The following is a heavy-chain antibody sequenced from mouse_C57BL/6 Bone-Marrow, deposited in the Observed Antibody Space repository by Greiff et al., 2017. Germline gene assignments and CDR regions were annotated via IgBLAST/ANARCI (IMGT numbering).Heavy chain of an antibody. V-gene: IGHV5-15*01. D-gene: IGHD2-1*01. CDR3: ARIYYGNQAWFAY. CDR2: ISNLAYSI. CDR1: GFTFSDYG. Sequence: EVQLQESGGGLVQPGGSLKLSCAASGFTFSDYGMAWVRQAPRKGPEWVAFISNLAYSIYYADTVTGRFTISRENAKNTLYLEMSSLRSEDTAMYYCARIYYGNQAWFAYWGQGTLVTVSA. J-gene: IGHJ3*01.